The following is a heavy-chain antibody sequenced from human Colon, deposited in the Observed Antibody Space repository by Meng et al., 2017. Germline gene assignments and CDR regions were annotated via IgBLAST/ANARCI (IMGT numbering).Heavy chain of an antibody. D-gene: IGHD3-10*02. CDR1: GFTVSSNY. J-gene: IGHJ3*02. Sequence: GESLKISCAASGFTVSSNYMSWVRQAPGKGLEWVSVIYSGGSTYYADSVMGRFTISRHNSKNTLYLQMNSLRAEDTAVYYCRCSGSYYPTNDAFDIWGQGTMVTVSS. CDR2: IYSGGST. CDR3: RCSGSYYPTNDAFDI. V-gene: IGHV3-53*04.